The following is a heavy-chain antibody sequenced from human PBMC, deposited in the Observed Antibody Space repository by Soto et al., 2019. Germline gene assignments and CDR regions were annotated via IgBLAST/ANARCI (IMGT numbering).Heavy chain of an antibody. CDR3: AREANAFDI. CDR2: IWYDGREK. D-gene: IGHD1-26*01. CDR1: GFTFSSYV. Sequence: GGSLRLSCAASGFTFSSYVMHWVRQAAGKGLEWVALIWYDGREKYYADSVKGRFSISRDNSKNTMYLQMNSLRAEDTAVYYCAREANAFDIWGQGTMVTVS. J-gene: IGHJ3*02. V-gene: IGHV3-33*08.